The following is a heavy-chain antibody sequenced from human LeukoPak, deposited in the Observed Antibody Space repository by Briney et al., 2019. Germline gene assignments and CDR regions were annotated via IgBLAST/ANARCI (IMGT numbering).Heavy chain of an antibody. J-gene: IGHJ4*02. Sequence: PSETLSLTCTVSGGSISRYYWSWIRHPPRKGLEWIGYIYSAVSTNSNPSLKSRITISVYTSRNEFSLRLTSVTGAGTAVYYWPRNESAVGARFHWGQGSVLSVP. CDR1: GGSISRYY. D-gene: IGHD1-26*01. CDR3: PRNESAVGARFH. V-gene: IGHV4-59*08. CDR2: IYSAVST.